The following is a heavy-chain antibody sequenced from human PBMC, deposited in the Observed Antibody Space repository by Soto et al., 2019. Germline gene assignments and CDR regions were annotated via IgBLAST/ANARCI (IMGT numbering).Heavy chain of an antibody. CDR1: GFTFSSYA. V-gene: IGHV3-30-3*01. J-gene: IGHJ6*02. D-gene: IGHD3-3*01. CDR3: ARDSLRFLEWTNNYCGMDV. Sequence: QVQLVESGGGVVQPGRSLRLSCAASGFTFSSYAMHWVRQAPGKGLEWVAVISYDGSNKYYADSVKGRFTISRDDSKNTLYLQMNSLRAEDTAVYYCARDSLRFLEWTNNYCGMDVWGQGTTVTVSS. CDR2: ISYDGSNK.